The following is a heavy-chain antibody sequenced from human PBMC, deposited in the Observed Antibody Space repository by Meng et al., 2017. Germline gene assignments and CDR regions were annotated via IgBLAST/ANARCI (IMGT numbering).Heavy chain of an antibody. CDR1: GYTFTGYY. D-gene: IGHD3-3*01. V-gene: IGHV1-2*02. J-gene: IGHJ5*02. CDR3: ARGYYDFWSGYYGREDWFDP. CDR2: INPNSGGT. Sequence: ASVKVSCKASGYTFTGYYMHWVRQAPGQGLEWMGWINPNSGGTNYAQKFQGRVTMTRDTSISTAYMELSSLRSEDTAVYYCARGYYDFWSGYYGREDWFDPWGQGTLVTVSS.